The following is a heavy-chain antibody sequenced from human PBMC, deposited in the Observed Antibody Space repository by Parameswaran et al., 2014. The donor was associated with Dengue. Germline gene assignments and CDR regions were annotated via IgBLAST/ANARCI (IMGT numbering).Heavy chain of an antibody. Sequence: VRQMPGKGLEWVAVIWYDGSNKYYADSVKGRFTISRDNSKNTLYLQMNSLRAEDTAVYYCARQKAPLDYWGQGTLVTVSS. CDR3: ARQKAPLDY. V-gene: IGHV3-33*01. J-gene: IGHJ4*02. CDR2: IWYDGSNK.